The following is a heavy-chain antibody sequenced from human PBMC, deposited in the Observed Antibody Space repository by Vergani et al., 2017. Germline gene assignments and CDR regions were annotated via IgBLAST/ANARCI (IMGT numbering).Heavy chain of an antibody. D-gene: IGHD2-2*01. CDR2: ISYDGSNK. V-gene: IGHV3-30*18. Sequence: QVQLVESGGGVVQPGRSLRLSCAASGFTFSSYGMHWVRQAPGKGLEWVAVISYDGSNKYYADSVKGRFTISRDNSKNTLYLQMNSLRAEDTAVNYCAKNWGGYCISTSCSPGAAFDIWGQGTMVTVSS. CDR3: AKNWGGYCISTSCSPGAAFDI. CDR1: GFTFSSYG. J-gene: IGHJ3*02.